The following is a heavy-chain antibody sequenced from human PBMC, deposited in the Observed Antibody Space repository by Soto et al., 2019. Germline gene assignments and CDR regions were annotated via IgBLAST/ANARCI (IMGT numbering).Heavy chain of an antibody. CDR3: ARDPPYDYIWGSYRPTSDY. V-gene: IGHV3-11*01. Sequence: PGGSLRLSCAASGFTFSDYYMSWIRQAPGKGLEWVSYISSSGSTIYYADSVKGRFTISRDNAKNSLYLQMNSLRAEDTAVYYCARDPPYDYIWGSYRPTSDYWGQGTLVTVSS. CDR2: ISSSGSTI. D-gene: IGHD3-16*02. CDR1: GFTFSDYY. J-gene: IGHJ4*02.